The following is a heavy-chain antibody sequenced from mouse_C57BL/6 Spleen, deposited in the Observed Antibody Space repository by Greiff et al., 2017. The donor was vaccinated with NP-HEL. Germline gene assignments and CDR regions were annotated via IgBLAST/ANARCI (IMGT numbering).Heavy chain of an antibody. CDR2: IRSKSSNYAT. Sequence: EVQGVESGGGLVQPKGSLKLSCAASGFTFNTYAMHWVRQAPGKGLEWVARIRSKSSNYATYYADSVKDRFTISRDDSQSMLYLQMNNLKTEDTAMYYCVRERGSSYVGYFDVWGTGTTVTVSS. J-gene: IGHJ1*03. CDR1: GFTFNTYA. V-gene: IGHV10-3*01. D-gene: IGHD1-1*01. CDR3: VRERGSSYVGYFDV.